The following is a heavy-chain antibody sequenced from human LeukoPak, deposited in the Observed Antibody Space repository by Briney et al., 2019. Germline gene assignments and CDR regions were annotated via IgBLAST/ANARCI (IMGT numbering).Heavy chain of an antibody. CDR1: GYTFTGYY. Sequence: AASVKVSCKASGYTFTGYYMHWVRQAPGQGLEGMGWINPNSGGTNYAQKFQGRVTMTRDTSISTAYMELSRLRSDDTAVYYCARGGIGYCSGGSCYGYMDVWGKGTTVTVSS. J-gene: IGHJ6*03. CDR3: ARGGIGYCSGGSCYGYMDV. CDR2: INPNSGGT. V-gene: IGHV1-2*02. D-gene: IGHD2-15*01.